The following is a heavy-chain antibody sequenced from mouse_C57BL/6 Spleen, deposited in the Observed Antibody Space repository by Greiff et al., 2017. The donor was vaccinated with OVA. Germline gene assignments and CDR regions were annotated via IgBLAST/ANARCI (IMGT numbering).Heavy chain of an antibody. CDR1: GYTFTDYE. Sequence: QVQLKQSGAELVRPGASVTLSCKASGYTFTDYEMHWVKQTPVHGLEWIGAIDPETGGTAYNQKFKGKAILTADKSSSTAYMELRSLTSEDSAVYYCTRSYYSNDYWGQGTTLTVSS. CDR2: IDPETGGT. D-gene: IGHD2-5*01. J-gene: IGHJ2*01. V-gene: IGHV1-15*01. CDR3: TRSYYSNDY.